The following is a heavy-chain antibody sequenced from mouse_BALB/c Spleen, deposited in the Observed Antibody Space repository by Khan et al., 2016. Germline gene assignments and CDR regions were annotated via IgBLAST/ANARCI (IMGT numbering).Heavy chain of an antibody. J-gene: IGHJ2*01. CDR1: GFEFSRYW. V-gene: IGHV4-1*02. Sequence: EVQLQESGGGLVQPGGSLKLSCAASGFEFSRYWMSWVRQAPGKGLEWIGEINPDSSTINYTPSLKDKFIISRDNAKNTLYLQMSKVRSEDTALYYCAGPGDYGYDVCWGQGTTLTVSS. D-gene: IGHD2-2*01. CDR3: AGPGDYGYDVC. CDR2: INPDSSTI.